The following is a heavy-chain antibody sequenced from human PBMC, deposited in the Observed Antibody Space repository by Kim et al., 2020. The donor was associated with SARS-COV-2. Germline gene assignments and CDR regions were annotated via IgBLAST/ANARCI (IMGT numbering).Heavy chain of an antibody. V-gene: IGHV1-69*01. Sequence: KFQGRVTITADESTSTAYMELSSLRSEDTAVYYCASRSDFWSGYEDGMDVWGQGTTVTVSS. D-gene: IGHD3-3*01. CDR3: ASRSDFWSGYEDGMDV. J-gene: IGHJ6*02.